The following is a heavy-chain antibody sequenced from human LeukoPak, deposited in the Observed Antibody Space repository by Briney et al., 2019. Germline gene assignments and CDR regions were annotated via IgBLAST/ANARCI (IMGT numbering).Heavy chain of an antibody. J-gene: IGHJ2*01. V-gene: IGHV1-2*02. D-gene: IGHD6-19*01. CDR1: GYTFTSYG. CDR3: ARYSGGWYFDL. CDR2: INPNSGGT. Sequence: ASVKVSCKASGYTFTSYGINWVRQAPGQGLEWMGWINPNSGGTNYAQKFQGRVTMTRDTSISTAYMELTRLRSDDTAGYYCARYSGGWYFDLWGRGTLVTVSS.